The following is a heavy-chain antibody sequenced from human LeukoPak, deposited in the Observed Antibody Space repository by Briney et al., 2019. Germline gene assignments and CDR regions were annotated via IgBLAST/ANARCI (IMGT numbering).Heavy chain of an antibody. CDR3: ASPGDSSSWYNFDY. Sequence: GESLKISGKGSGYSFTSYWFGWVRRMPGKGLEGWGIFYPGDSDTRYSPSFQGQVTISADKSISTAYLQWSSLKASDTAMYYCASPGDSSSWYNFDYWGQGTLVTVSS. V-gene: IGHV5-51*01. D-gene: IGHD6-13*01. CDR2: FYPGDSDT. J-gene: IGHJ4*02. CDR1: GYSFTSYW.